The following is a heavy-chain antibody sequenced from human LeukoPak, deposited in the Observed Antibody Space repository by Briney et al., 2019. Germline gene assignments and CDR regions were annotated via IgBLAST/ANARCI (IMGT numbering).Heavy chain of an antibody. CDR3: AREMSYGDSFDY. J-gene: IGHJ4*02. Sequence: GGSLRLSCAASGFTFSSYWMSWVRQAPGKGLEWVANIKQDGSEKYYGDSVRGRFTISRDNAKNSLYLQMNSLRAEDTAVYYCAREMSYGDSFDYWGQGTLVTVPS. CDR1: GFTFSSYW. V-gene: IGHV3-7*01. D-gene: IGHD4-17*01. CDR2: IKQDGSEK.